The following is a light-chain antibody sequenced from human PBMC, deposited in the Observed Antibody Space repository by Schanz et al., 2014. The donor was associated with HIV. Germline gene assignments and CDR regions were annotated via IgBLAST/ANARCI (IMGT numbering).Light chain of an antibody. CDR2: DAS. CDR1: QGIRSD. CDR3: QRYDNYPWT. V-gene: IGKV1-17*01. Sequence: DIQMTQSPSSLSASVGDRVTITCRASQGIRSDLGWFQQKPGKAPKRLIHDASTLQSGVPSRFSGSGSGTQFTLTISSLQPEDFATYYCQRYDNYPWTFGQGTKVEIK. J-gene: IGKJ1*01.